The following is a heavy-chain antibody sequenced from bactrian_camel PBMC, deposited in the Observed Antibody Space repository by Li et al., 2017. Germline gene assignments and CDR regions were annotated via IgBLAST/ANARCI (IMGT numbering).Heavy chain of an antibody. Sequence: VQLVESGGGSVQAGGTLRLSCVHSGYSFRSNCMGWFRQSPGREREGVAAIDSDGITTYADDVKGRFTISKDNAKNTLYLQMNSLKTEDTAVYYCATWWSVGFWGQGTQVTVS. CDR2: IDSDGIT. CDR1: GYSFRSNC. D-gene: IGHD7*01. CDR3: ATWWSVGF. J-gene: IGHJ6*01. V-gene: IGHV3S53*01.